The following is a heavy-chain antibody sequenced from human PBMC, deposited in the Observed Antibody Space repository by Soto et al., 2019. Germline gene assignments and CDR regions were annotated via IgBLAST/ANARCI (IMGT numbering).Heavy chain of an antibody. Sequence: PSETLSLTCTVSGGSISSYFYIWVRQPPGKGLEWIGSVYYTGTTDYNPSLKSRVTISVDTSKTQFSLNLRSVTAADTAVYYCATDLEAVPSAFDYWGRGTLVTVSS. CDR1: GGSISSYF. D-gene: IGHD6-13*01. CDR3: ATDLEAVPSAFDY. CDR2: VYYTGTT. J-gene: IGHJ4*02. V-gene: IGHV4-59*01.